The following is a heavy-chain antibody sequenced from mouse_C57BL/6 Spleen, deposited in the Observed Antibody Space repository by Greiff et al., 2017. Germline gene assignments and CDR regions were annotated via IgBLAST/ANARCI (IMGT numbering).Heavy chain of an antibody. D-gene: IGHD1-1*01. V-gene: IGHV1-55*01. J-gene: IGHJ4*01. CDR3: ARADYFGSSYEGDYAMGY. CDR2: LYPGSGST. Sequence: QVQLQQPVAELVKPGASVKMSCKASGYTFTSYWITWVKQRPGQGLEWIGDLYPGSGSTKYNEKFKSKATLTVDTSASTAYMQLSSLTSEDSAVYYCARADYFGSSYEGDYAMGYWGQGTSVTVSS. CDR1: GYTFTSYW.